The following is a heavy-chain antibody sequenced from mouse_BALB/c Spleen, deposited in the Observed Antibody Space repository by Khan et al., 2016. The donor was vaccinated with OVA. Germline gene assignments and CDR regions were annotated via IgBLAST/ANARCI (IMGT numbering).Heavy chain of an antibody. J-gene: IGHJ4*01. CDR2: IDPANGDT. CDR1: GFNINDTC. V-gene: IGHV14-3*02. CDR3: ARSNSLWPMDY. Sequence: VQLQQPGAELVKPGASVKLSCTASGFNINDTCLHWVKQRPEQGLEWIGRIDPANGDTKYDPKFQATATITADTPSNIAYLQLSSLTSEDTAVYYCARSNSLWPMDYWGQGTSVTVSS. D-gene: IGHD1-1*01.